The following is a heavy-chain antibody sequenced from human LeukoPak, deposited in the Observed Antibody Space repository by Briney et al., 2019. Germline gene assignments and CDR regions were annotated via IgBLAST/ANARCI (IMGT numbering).Heavy chain of an antibody. CDR3: AREWSFDY. J-gene: IGHJ4*02. CDR1: GFTFSSYA. D-gene: IGHD2-8*01. V-gene: IGHV3-30-3*01. Sequence: GGSLRLSCAASGFTFSSYAMHWVRQAPGKGLEWVAVISYDGSNKYYADSVKGRFTISRDNSENTLYLQMNSLRAEDTAVYYCAREWSFDYWGQGTLVTVSS. CDR2: ISYDGSNK.